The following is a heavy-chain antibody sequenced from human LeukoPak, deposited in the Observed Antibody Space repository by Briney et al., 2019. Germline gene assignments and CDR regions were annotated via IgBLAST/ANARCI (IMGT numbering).Heavy chain of an antibody. CDR2: INPNSGGT. CDR1: GYTFTGHY. J-gene: IGHJ4*02. CDR3: ARAFFNSGFDY. Sequence: GASVRVSCKASGYTFTGHYVHWLRQAPGQGLTWMGWINPNSGGTDYAQQYQGRVTLTRDTSITTVYMELSSLTSDDSAVYYCARAFFNSGFDYWGQGTLVTVSS. V-gene: IGHV1-2*02. D-gene: IGHD3-3*02.